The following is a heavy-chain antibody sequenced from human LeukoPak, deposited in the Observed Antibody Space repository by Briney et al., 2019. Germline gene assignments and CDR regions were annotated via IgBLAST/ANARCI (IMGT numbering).Heavy chain of an antibody. CDR3: ARRKVAAEIGY. CDR2: IYYRGNT. J-gene: IGHJ4*02. CDR1: GGSITDTTYF. D-gene: IGHD6-25*01. Sequence: SETLSLTCSVSGGSITDTTYFWGWIRQPPGEGLEWIGSIYYRGNTYYSPPLKSRVTLFVDTSKNQFSLKLTSVTAADTAIYYCARRKVAAEIGYWGQGTLVTVSS. V-gene: IGHV4-39*01.